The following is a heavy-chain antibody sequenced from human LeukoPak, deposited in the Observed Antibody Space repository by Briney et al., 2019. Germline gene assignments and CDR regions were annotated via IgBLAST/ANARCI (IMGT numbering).Heavy chain of an antibody. CDR3: ATCIAAALGAFDI. CDR2: INPNSGGT. D-gene: IGHD6-13*01. J-gene: IGHJ3*02. CDR1: GYTFTGYY. Sequence: ASVKVSCKASGYTFTGYYMHWVRQAPGQGLEWMGRINPNSGGTNYAQKFQGRVTMTRDTSISTAYMELSRLRSDDTAVYYCATCIAAALGAFDIWGQGTMVTVS. V-gene: IGHV1-2*06.